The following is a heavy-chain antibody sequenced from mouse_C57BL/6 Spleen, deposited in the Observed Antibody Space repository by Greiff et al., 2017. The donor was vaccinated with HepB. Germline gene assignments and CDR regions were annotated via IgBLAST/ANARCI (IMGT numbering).Heavy chain of an antibody. CDR2: IDPSDSYT. CDR1: GYTFTSYW. D-gene: IGHD3-2*02. V-gene: IGHV1-50*01. Sequence: VQLQQPGAELVKPGASVKLSCKASGYTFTSYWMQWVKQRPGQGLEWIGEIDPSDSYTNYNQKFKGKATLTVDTSSSTAYMQLSSLTSEDSAVYYCARGAAQATWFAYWGQGTLVTVSA. J-gene: IGHJ3*01. CDR3: ARGAAQATWFAY.